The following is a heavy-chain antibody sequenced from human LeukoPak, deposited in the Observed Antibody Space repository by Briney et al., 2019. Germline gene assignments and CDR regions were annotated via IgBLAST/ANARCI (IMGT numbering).Heavy chain of an antibody. CDR3: ARSQGGWYDY. CDR1: GGSISTGGYY. V-gene: IGHV4-61*08. J-gene: IGHJ4*02. CDR2: IYYSGST. Sequence: SETPSLTCTVSGGSISTGGYYWIWIRQPPGKGLEWIGYIYYSGSTNYNPSLKSRVTISVDTSKNQFSLKLSSVTAADTAVYYCARSQGGWYDYWGQGTLVTVSS. D-gene: IGHD6-19*01.